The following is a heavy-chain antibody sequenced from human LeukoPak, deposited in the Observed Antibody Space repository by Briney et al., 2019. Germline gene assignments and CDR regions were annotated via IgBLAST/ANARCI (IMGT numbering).Heavy chain of an antibody. Sequence: ASVKVSCKASGYTFTSYAMHWVRQAPGQRLEWMGWINAGNGNTKYSQKFQGRVTITGDTSASTAYMELSSLRSEDTAVYYCARVSFDYDILTGYSPWGQGTLVTVSS. J-gene: IGHJ5*02. CDR2: INAGNGNT. V-gene: IGHV1-3*01. CDR3: ARVSFDYDILTGYSP. D-gene: IGHD3-9*01. CDR1: GYTFTSYA.